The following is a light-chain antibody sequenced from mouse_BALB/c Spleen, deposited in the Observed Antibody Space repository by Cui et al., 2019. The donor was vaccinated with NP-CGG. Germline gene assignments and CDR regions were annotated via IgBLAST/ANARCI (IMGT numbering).Light chain of an antibody. V-gene: IGLV1*01. CDR1: TGAVTTSNY. CDR2: GTN. J-gene: IGLJ1*01. CDR3: ALWYSNHWV. Sequence: QAVVTQESALTTSPGETATLTHCSSTGAVTTSNYANWVQEKPDHLFTGLIGGTNNRAPGVPARFSSSLIGDKAALTITGAQTEDEAIYFCALWYSNHWVFGGGTKLTVL.